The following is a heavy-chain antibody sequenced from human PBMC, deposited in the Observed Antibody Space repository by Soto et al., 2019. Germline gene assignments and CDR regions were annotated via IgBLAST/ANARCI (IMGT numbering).Heavy chain of an antibody. D-gene: IGHD3-3*01. CDR1: GGSVSSGSYY. CDR3: ARVRVFGVVILYGMDV. J-gene: IGHJ6*02. Sequence: PSETLSLTCTVSGGSVSSGSYYWSWTRQPPGKGLEWIGYIYYSGSTNYNPSLKSRVTISVDTSKNQFSLKLSSVTAADTAVYYCARVRVFGVVILYGMDVWGQGTTVTVS. CDR2: IYYSGST. V-gene: IGHV4-61*01.